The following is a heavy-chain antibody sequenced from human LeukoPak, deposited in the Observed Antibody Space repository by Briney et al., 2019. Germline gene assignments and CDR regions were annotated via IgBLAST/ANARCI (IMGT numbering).Heavy chain of an antibody. CDR1: GGTFSSYA. CDR2: IIPIFGTA. J-gene: IGHJ4*02. V-gene: IGHV1-69*01. Sequence: SVKVSCKASGGTFSSYAISWVRQAPGQGLEWMGGIIPIFGTANYAQKFQGRVTITADESTSTAYMELSSLRSEDTAVYYCARANYGQQRNFDYWGQGTLVTVSS. CDR3: ARANYGQQRNFDY. D-gene: IGHD6-13*01.